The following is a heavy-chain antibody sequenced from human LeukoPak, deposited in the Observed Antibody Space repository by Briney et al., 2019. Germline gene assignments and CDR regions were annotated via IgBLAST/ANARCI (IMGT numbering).Heavy chain of an antibody. CDR1: GGSISSSSRY. CDR2: IYPSGST. CDR3: ARHTYYYDSSGYSFLDY. Sequence: SETLSLTCTVSGGSISSSSRYWGWIRQPPGKGLEWIGSIYPSGSTHYNPSLKSRVSISVDTSKNQFSLNLSSVTAADTAVYYCARHTYYYDSSGYSFLDYWGQGTLVTVSS. V-gene: IGHV4-39*01. J-gene: IGHJ4*02. D-gene: IGHD3-22*01.